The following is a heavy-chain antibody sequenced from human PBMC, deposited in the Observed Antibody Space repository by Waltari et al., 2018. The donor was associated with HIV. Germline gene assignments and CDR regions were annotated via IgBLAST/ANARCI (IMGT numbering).Heavy chain of an antibody. CDR2: IYWNDDK. CDR1: GFSLSTSGVG. CDR3: ALQEAPWGGRYYGMDV. Sequence: QITLKESGPTLVKPTQTLTLTCTFSGFSLSTSGVGVGWIRQPPGKALEWLALIYWNDDKRYSPSLKSRLTITKDTSKTQVVLTMTNMDPVDTATYYCALQEAPWGGRYYGMDVWGQGTTVTVSS. J-gene: IGHJ6*02. V-gene: IGHV2-5*01. D-gene: IGHD7-27*01.